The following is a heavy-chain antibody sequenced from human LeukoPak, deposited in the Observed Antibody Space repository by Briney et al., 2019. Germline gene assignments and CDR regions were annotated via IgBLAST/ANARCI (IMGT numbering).Heavy chain of an antibody. CDR2: VYYDGTS. V-gene: IGHV4-39*01. J-gene: IGHJ4*02. Sequence: PSETLSLACTVSGGSINSHSYYWGWIRQPPGKGLEWIGSVYYDGTSYSNPSLKSRAAVFVDTSRDQFSLDLSFVTAADTALYYCVRHISTNTGYFDSCGQGTLVSVSS. CDR1: GGSINSHSYY. D-gene: IGHD5-24*01. CDR3: VRHISTNTGYFDS.